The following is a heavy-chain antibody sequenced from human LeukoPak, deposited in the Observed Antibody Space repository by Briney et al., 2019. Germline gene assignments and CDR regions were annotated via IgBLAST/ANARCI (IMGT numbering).Heavy chain of an antibody. CDR3: ARDYSSGDYFDY. Sequence: SETLSLTCTVSGGSISSSSYYWGWIRQPPGKGLEWIGSIYYSGSTYYNPSLKSRVTISVDTSKNQFSLKLSSVTAADTAVYYCARDYSSGDYFDYWGQGTLVTVSS. V-gene: IGHV4-39*07. D-gene: IGHD3-22*01. J-gene: IGHJ4*02. CDR2: IYYSGST. CDR1: GGSISSSSYY.